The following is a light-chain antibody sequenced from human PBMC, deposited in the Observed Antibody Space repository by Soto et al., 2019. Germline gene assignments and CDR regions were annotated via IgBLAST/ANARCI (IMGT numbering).Light chain of an antibody. Sequence: EIVMTQSPATLSVSPGERATLSCRASQSINSNLAWYQQKPGQAPRLLIYGPSTRATGLPATFGGTGSGTEFTLTSSSLQSEDFGVYYCQQYQNWPVTFGGGTKVDIK. CDR2: GPS. CDR3: QQYQNWPVT. J-gene: IGKJ4*01. V-gene: IGKV3-15*01. CDR1: QSINSN.